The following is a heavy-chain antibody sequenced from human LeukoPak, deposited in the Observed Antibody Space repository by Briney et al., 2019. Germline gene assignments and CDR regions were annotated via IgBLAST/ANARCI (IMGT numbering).Heavy chain of an antibody. CDR1: GGSISSYY. CDR2: VHHSGRT. V-gene: IGHV4-59*01. D-gene: IGHD3-22*01. J-gene: IGHJ6*03. CDR3: ARSSGSYDYYHYMDV. Sequence: SETLSLTCTVSGGSISSYYWSWIRQPPGKGLEWIGYVHHSGRTDYNPSLKSRVTISVDTSKNQVSLKLSSVTAADTAVYSCARSSGSYDYYHYMDVWGKGTTVTVSS.